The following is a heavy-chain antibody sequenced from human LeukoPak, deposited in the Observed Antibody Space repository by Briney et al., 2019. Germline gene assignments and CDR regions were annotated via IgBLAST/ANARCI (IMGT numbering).Heavy chain of an antibody. Sequence: AGKSLRLSCAASGFTVSRYWMHWVRQAPGKGLVWVARINVEGNYIDYAESVKGRFTISRDSAKNTLYLQVNSVRAEDTAVYSCARDLTGPYDQWGQGTLVTVSS. CDR3: ARDLTGPYDQ. J-gene: IGHJ4*02. CDR1: GFTVSRYW. CDR2: INVEGNYI. D-gene: IGHD3-22*01. V-gene: IGHV3-74*01.